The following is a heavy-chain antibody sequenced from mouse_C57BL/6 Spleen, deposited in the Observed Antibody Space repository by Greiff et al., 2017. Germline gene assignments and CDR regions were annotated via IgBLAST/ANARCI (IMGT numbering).Heavy chain of an antibody. Sequence: QVQLQQPGAELVRPGSSVKLSCKASGYTFTSYWMHWVKQRPIQGLEWIGNIDPSDSETNYNQKFKDKATVTVDKSASTAYMQLSSLTSKDSAVYSCARWDYYGSSSYWYFDVWGTGTTVTVSS. D-gene: IGHD1-1*01. J-gene: IGHJ1*03. V-gene: IGHV1-52*01. CDR2: IDPSDSET. CDR3: ARWDYYGSSSYWYFDV. CDR1: GYTFTSYW.